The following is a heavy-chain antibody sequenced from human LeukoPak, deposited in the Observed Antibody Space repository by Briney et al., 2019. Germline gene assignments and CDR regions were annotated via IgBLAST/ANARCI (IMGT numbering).Heavy chain of an antibody. D-gene: IGHD2-21*02. CDR2: ISRSGSTI. V-gene: IGHV3-11*01. CDR3: ARTTYCGGDCYSSDFQH. CDR1: GFTFSDYY. Sequence: GGSLRLSCAASGFTFSDYYMSWIRQAPGKGLEWVPYISRSGSTIYYADSVKGRFTISRDNAKNSLYLQMNSLRAEDTAVYYCARTTYCGGDCYSSDFQHWGQGTLVTVSS. J-gene: IGHJ1*01.